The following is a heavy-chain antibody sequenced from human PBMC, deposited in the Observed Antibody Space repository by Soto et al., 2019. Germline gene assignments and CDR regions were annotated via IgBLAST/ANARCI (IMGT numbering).Heavy chain of an antibody. J-gene: IGHJ6*02. CDR1: GGSFSGYY. V-gene: IGHV4-34*01. CDR2: INHSGST. CDR3: ARGGHYGRYYYYGMDV. D-gene: IGHD3-10*01. Sequence: SETLSLTCAVYGGSFSGYYWSWIRQPPGKGLEWIGEINHSGSTNYNPPLKSRVTISVDTSKNQFSLKLSSVTAADTAVYYCARGGHYGRYYYYGMDVWGQGTTVTVSS.